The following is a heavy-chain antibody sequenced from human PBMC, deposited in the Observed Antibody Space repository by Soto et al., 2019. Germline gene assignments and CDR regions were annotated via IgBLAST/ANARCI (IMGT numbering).Heavy chain of an antibody. CDR1: GYTFTSYG. D-gene: IGHD2-15*01. J-gene: IGHJ6*02. V-gene: IGHV1-18*01. CDR3: ARIGYCSGVSCYPIYYYYYGMDV. Sequence: ASVKVSCKASGYTFTSYGISWVRQPAGQGLEGMGWISAYNGNTNYAQKLQGRVTITTDTYTSTAYMELRGLRSDDTAVYYCARIGYCSGVSCYPIYYYYYGMDVWRQGTTVTVSS. CDR2: ISAYNGNT.